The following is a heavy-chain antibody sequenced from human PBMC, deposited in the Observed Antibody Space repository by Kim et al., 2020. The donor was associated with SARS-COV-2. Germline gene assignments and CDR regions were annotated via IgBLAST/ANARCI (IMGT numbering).Heavy chain of an antibody. D-gene: IGHD6-19*01. Sequence: SVKVSCKASGGTFSSYTISWVRQAPGQGLEWMGRIIPILGIANYAQKFQGRVTITADKSTSTAYMELSSLRSEDTAVYYCAITGGGSGWFLDYWGQGTLVTVSS. V-gene: IGHV1-69*02. J-gene: IGHJ4*02. CDR1: GGTFSSYT. CDR2: IIPILGIA. CDR3: AITGGGSGWFLDY.